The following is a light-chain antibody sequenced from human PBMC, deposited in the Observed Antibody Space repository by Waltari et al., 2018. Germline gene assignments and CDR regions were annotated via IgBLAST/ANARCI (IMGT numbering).Light chain of an antibody. CDR2: DVT. CDR3: NSYTSSATWV. Sequence: QSALTQPASVSGSLGQSITISCTGTSSDVGGYNYVSWYQQHPGEVPKVMIYDVTKRPSVVSDRFSGSKSGNTASLTISGLQAEDEADYYCNSYTSSATWVFGGGTKLTVL. V-gene: IGLV2-14*01. CDR1: SSDVGGYNY. J-gene: IGLJ3*02.